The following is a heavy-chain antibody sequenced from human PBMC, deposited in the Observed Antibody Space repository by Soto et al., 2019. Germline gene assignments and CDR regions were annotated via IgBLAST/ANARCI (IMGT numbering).Heavy chain of an antibody. V-gene: IGHV3-23*01. CDR2: ISGSGGST. CDR1: GFTFSSYA. D-gene: IGHD3-10*01. J-gene: IGHJ5*02. Sequence: EVQLLESGGGLVQPGGSLRLSCAASGFTFSSYAMSWVRQAPGKGLEWVSAISGSGGSTYYADSVKGRFTISRDNSKNTLYLQMNSLRAEDTAVYYCAKDASPRRSLGRYFPSWFDPWGQGTLVTVSS. CDR3: AKDASPRRSLGRYFPSWFDP.